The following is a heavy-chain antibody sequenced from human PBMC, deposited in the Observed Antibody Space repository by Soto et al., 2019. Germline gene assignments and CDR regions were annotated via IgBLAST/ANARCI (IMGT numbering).Heavy chain of an antibody. D-gene: IGHD2-2*01. CDR1: GGTFSSYA. Sequence: ASVKVSCKSSGGTFSSYAIIWVRQAPGQGLEWMGGIIPIFGTANYAQKFQGRVTITADKSTSTAYMELSSLRSEDTAVYYCARDAGSTPPSWFDPWGQGTLVTVSS. J-gene: IGHJ5*02. V-gene: IGHV1-69*06. CDR3: ARDAGSTPPSWFDP. CDR2: IIPIFGTA.